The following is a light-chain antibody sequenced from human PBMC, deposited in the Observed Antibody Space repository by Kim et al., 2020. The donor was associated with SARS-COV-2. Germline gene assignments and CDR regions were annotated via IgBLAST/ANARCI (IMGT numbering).Light chain of an antibody. CDR1: QNIDTY. CDR2: DAS. CDR3: QQRNSWPPAVT. J-gene: IGKJ4*01. Sequence: PGERATLSCRASQNIDTYLAWYQQRPGQAPRLLVYDASNRATGVPDRFSGSRSGTDFTRTISGLEPEDFSIYYCQQRNSWPPAVTFGGENKVDIK. V-gene: IGKV3-11*01.